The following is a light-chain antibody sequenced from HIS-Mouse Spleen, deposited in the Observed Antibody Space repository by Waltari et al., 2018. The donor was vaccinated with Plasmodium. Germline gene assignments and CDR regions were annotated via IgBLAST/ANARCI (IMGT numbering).Light chain of an antibody. J-gene: IGKJ3*01. Sequence: ELVMTQSPATLAVSPGARATLSCRASQSVSSNLAWYQQKPVQAPRLLIYGASSRATGIPARFSGSGSGTEFTLTISSLQSEDFAVYYCQQYNNWSFTFGPGTKVDIK. CDR3: QQYNNWSFT. CDR1: QSVSSN. V-gene: IGKV3-15*01. CDR2: GAS.